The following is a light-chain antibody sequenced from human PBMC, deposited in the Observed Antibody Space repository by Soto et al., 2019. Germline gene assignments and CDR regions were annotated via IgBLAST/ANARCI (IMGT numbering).Light chain of an antibody. CDR2: DAS. J-gene: IGKJ1*01. Sequence: DIQMTQSPSTLSASVGDRVTITCRASQSIGNWLAWYQQKPGKAPKLLIYDASTLESGGPSRFSGSGSGTEFTLTISSLQPDDFATYYCQQYNSYSSMFGHGTKVEIK. CDR1: QSIGNW. V-gene: IGKV1-5*01. CDR3: QQYNSYSSM.